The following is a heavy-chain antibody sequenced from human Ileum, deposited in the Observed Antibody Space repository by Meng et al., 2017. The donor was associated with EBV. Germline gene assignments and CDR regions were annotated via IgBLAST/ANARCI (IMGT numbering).Heavy chain of an antibody. CDR1: GASVSSGGYH. CDR3: AYYTAGRGGVGS. D-gene: IGHD2-8*02. Sequence: GQRQESGPGLVKPSETLSLSCSVSGASVSSGGYHWSWIRQPPGKGLEWIGCMYDSDSGKAKYNPSLNSRVIISLDTSKNHFVLKLTSVTAADTAVYYCAYYTAGRGGVGSWGQGTLVTVSS. V-gene: IGHV4-61*03. CDR2: MYDSDSGKA. J-gene: IGHJ4*02.